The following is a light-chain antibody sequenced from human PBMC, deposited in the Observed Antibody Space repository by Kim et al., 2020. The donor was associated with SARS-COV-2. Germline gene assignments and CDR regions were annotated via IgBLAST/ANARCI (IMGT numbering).Light chain of an antibody. CDR2: EVS. J-gene: IGLJ1*01. CDR1: SSDVGGYNY. V-gene: IGLV2-8*01. Sequence: GQSVTISCTGTSSDVGGYNYVSWHQQHPGNAPKLMIYEVSKRPSGVPDRFSGSKSGNTAFLTVSGLQAEDEADYYCSSYAGSNNLVFGTGTKVTVL. CDR3: SSYAGSNNLV.